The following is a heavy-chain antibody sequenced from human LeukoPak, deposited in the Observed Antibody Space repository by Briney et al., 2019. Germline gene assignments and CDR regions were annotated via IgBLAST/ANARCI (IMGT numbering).Heavy chain of an antibody. J-gene: IGHJ4*02. CDR1: GFTFSTYA. Sequence: GGSLRLSCAASGFTFSTYAMTWVRQPPGKGLEWVSVISGSGAGTYYADSVKGRFTISRDNFKNTLYLEMNSLRAEDTAVYCCAKRVSWYGTVDYWGQGTLVTVSS. CDR3: AKRVSWYGTVDY. V-gene: IGHV3-23*01. D-gene: IGHD6-13*01. CDR2: ISGSGAGT.